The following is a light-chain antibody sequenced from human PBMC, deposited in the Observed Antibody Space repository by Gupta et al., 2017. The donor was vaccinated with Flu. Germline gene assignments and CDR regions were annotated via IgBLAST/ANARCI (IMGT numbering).Light chain of an antibody. J-gene: IGKJ5*01. Sequence: DLLMTQRPLSLAVTPGQPAFISCKSSQSLLYSNGRTYFYWYVQKPGQPPQLLMYEVSNRFSGVPDRFSGSGSGTDFILRISRVEAEDVGVYYCMQSIQLPLTFGQGTRLEIK. V-gene: IGKV2D-29*01. CDR1: QSLLYSNGRTY. CDR2: EVS. CDR3: MQSIQLPLT.